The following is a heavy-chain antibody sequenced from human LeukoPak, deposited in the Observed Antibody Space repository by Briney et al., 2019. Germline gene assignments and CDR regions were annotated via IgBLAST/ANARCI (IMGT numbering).Heavy chain of an antibody. CDR3: ARDNKWFGSGGNDY. CDR1: GFTFSSYA. Sequence: PGGSLRLSCAASGFTFSSYAMHWVRQAPGKGLEWVAVISYDGSNKYYADSVKGRFTISRDNSKNTLYLQMNSLRAEDTAVYYCARDNKWFGSGGNDYWGQGTLVTVSS. CDR2: ISYDGSNK. D-gene: IGHD3-10*01. V-gene: IGHV3-30*04. J-gene: IGHJ4*02.